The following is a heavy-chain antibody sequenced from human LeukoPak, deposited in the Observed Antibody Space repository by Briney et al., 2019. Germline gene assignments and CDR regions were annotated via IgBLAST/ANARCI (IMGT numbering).Heavy chain of an antibody. CDR2: INPNSGGT. V-gene: IGHV1-2*02. CDR3: AKVMGSGQWLVEREDFDI. CDR1: GYXFTGYY. D-gene: IGHD6-19*01. J-gene: IGHJ3*02. Sequence: GASVKVSCKASGYXFTGYYIHWVRQAPGQGLEWMGWINPNSGGTNYAQKFQGRVTMTRDTSISAAYMELSRLRSDDTAVYYCAKVMGSGQWLVEREDFDIWGQGTMVTVSS.